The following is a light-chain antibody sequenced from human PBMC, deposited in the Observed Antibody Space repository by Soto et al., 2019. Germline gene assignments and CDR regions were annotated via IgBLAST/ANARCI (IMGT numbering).Light chain of an antibody. Sequence: EIVLTQSPGTLSLSPGERATLSCRASQSVSSSYLAWYQQKPGQAPRLLIYGASSRATGIPDRFSGSGSGTDFNLTISILEPEDFEVYYCQQYGSSPPGTFGQGTKLEIK. CDR2: GAS. CDR1: QSVSSSY. V-gene: IGKV3-20*01. J-gene: IGKJ2*02. CDR3: QQYGSSPPGT.